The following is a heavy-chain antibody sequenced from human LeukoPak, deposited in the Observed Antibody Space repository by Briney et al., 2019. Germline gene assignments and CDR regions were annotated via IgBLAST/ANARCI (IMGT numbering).Heavy chain of an antibody. J-gene: IGHJ4*02. V-gene: IGHV4-34*01. D-gene: IGHD4-17*01. CDR3: ARDMTTVTNFDY. Sequence: KSSETLSLTCAVYGGSFSGFHWNWIRQPPGKGLEWIGDINHSGSTHYNPSLTSRVTISVDTSKNQFSLKLSSVTAADTAVYYCARDMTTVTNFDYWGQGTLVTVSS. CDR2: INHSGST. CDR1: GGSFSGFH.